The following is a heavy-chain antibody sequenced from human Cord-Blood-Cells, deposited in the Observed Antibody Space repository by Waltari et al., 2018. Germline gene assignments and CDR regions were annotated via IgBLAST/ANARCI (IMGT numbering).Heavy chain of an antibody. J-gene: IGHJ3*02. CDR1: GFPFSRSW. CDR2: IKQDGSEK. CDR3: ARELTGDAFDI. V-gene: IGHV3-7*01. D-gene: IGHD7-27*01. Sequence: EVQLVESGGGLVQPGGSLGLSCAASGFPFSRSWMTWVRQAPGKGLEWVANIKQDGSEKYYVDSVKGRFTISRDNAKNSLYLQMNSLRAEDTAVYYCARELTGDAFDIWGQGTMVTVSS.